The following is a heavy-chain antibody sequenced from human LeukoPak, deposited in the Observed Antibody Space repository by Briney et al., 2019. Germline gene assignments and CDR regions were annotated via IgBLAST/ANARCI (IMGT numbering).Heavy chain of an antibody. CDR2: IYTSGST. CDR1: GGSISSSSYY. Sequence: TLSLTCTGSGGSISSSSYYWSWIRQPAGKGLEWIGRIYTSGSTNYNPSLKSRVTISVDTSKNQFSLKLSSVTAADTAVYYCARGLIDYYFDYWGQGTLVTVSS. CDR3: ARGLIDYYFDY. J-gene: IGHJ4*02. D-gene: IGHD2-21*01. V-gene: IGHV4-61*02.